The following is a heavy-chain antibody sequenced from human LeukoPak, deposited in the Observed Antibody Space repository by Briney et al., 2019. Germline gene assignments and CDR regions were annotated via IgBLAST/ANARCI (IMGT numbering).Heavy chain of an antibody. CDR1: GGSISSGGYS. D-gene: IGHD3-3*01. V-gene: IGHV4-30-2*01. J-gene: IGHJ5*02. CDR2: IYRSGST. CDR3: ARGGTIFGVVRRGDWFDP. Sequence: SETLSLTCAVSGGSISSGGYSWSWIRQPPGKGLEWIGYIYRSGSTYYNPSLKSRVTISVDRSKNQFSLKLSSVTAADTAVYYCARGGTIFGVVRRGDWFDPWGQGTLVTVSS.